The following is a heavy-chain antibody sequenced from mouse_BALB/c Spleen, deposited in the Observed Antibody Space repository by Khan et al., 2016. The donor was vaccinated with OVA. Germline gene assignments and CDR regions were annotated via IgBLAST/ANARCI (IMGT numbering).Heavy chain of an antibody. J-gene: IGHJ2*01. CDR2: IDPPNGYT. Sequence: VQLQQSGAELVKSGATVKLSCTASGLNIKDTYMHWLKQLPEQGLESIGMIDPPNGYTKYDPKFQGKATIVADASSHTAYLPLISLTYADTVVYYYARMAVKWGQGDTLKVSS. V-gene: IGHV14-3*02. D-gene: IGHD1-3*01. CDR1: GLNIKDTY. CDR3: ARMAVK.